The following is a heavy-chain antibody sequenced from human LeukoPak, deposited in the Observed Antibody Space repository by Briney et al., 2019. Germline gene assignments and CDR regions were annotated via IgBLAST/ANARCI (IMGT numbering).Heavy chain of an antibody. J-gene: IGHJ3*02. CDR2: INPSGGST. Sequence: ASVKVSCKASGYTFTSYYMHWVRQAPGQGLEWMGIINPSGGSTSYAQKFQGRVTMTRDTSTSTVYMELSSLRSEDTAVYYCATDFKNYDFWSGYANDTFDIWGQGTMVTVSS. D-gene: IGHD3-3*01. CDR1: GYTFTSYY. CDR3: ATDFKNYDFWSGYANDTFDI. V-gene: IGHV1-46*01.